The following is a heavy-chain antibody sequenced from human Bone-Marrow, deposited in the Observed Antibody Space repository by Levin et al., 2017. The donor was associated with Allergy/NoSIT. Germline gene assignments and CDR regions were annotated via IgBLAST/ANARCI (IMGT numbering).Heavy chain of an antibody. CDR2: ISGSGGST. CDR3: AKEHIAAAGTGLRFDY. Sequence: LPGGSLRLSCAASGFTFTSYAMSWVRQAPGKGLEWVSAISGSGGSTYYADSVKGRFTISRDNSKNTLYLQMNSLRAEDTAVYYCAKEHIAAAGTGLRFDYWGQGTLVTVSS. J-gene: IGHJ4*02. V-gene: IGHV3-23*01. D-gene: IGHD6-13*01. CDR1: GFTFTSYA.